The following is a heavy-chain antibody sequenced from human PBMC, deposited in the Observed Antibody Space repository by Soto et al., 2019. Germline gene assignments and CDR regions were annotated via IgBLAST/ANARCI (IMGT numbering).Heavy chain of an antibody. CDR1: GYTFTSYY. CDR3: ARLPHDFWSGYRGHGYYGMDV. CDR2: INPSGGST. J-gene: IGHJ6*02. V-gene: IGHV1-46*01. Sequence: ASVKVSCKASGYTFTSYYMHWVRQAPGQGLEWMGIINPSGGSTSYAQKFQGRVTMTRDTSTSTVYMELSSLRSEDTAVYYCARLPHDFWSGYRGHGYYGMDVWGQGTTVTVSS. D-gene: IGHD3-3*01.